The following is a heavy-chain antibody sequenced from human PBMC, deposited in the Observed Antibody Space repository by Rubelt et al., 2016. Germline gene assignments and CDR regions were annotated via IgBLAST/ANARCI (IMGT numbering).Heavy chain of an antibody. CDR3: ARGGGYYGSGSYGY. CDR1: GGSFSGYY. D-gene: IGHD3-10*01. J-gene: IGHJ4*02. V-gene: IGHV4-34*01. Sequence: QLQLQESGPGLVKPSESLSLTCAVYGGSFSGYYWSWIRQPPGKGLEWIGEINHSGSTNYNPSLKSRVTISVDTSKNQFSRKLSSVTAADTAVYYCARGGGYYGSGSYGYWGQGNLVTVSS. CDR2: INHSGST.